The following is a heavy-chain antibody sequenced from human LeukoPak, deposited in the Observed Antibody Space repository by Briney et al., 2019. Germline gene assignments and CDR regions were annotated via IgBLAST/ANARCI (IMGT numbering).Heavy chain of an antibody. CDR3: ARELGLFDY. CDR2: IKQDGSEK. J-gene: IGHJ4*02. Sequence: GGSLRLSCAASGFTFSSYSMNWVRQAPGKGLEWVANIKQDGSEKYYVDSVKGRFTISRDNAKNSLYLQMNSLRAEDTAVYYCARELGLFDYWGQGTLVTVSS. V-gene: IGHV3-7*01. D-gene: IGHD7-27*01. CDR1: GFTFSSYS.